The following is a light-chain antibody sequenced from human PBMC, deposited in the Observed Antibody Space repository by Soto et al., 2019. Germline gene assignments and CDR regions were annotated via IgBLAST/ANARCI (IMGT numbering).Light chain of an antibody. J-gene: IGLJ3*02. CDR2: ENN. CDR1: SSNIGSDF. V-gene: IGLV1-51*02. Sequence: QSVLTQPPSVSAAPGQKVTISCSGSSSNIGSDFVSWYQQLPGTAPQLLIYENNKRPSGIPDRFSGSKSATSATLGITGLQAEDEADYYCAAWDTSLSVGVFGGGTKLTVL. CDR3: AAWDTSLSVGV.